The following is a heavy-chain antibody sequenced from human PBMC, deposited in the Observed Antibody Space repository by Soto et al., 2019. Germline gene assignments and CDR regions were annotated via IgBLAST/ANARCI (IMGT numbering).Heavy chain of an antibody. CDR3: ARVPPMSSIAVAGPNWFDP. J-gene: IGHJ5*02. CDR1: GYTFTSYG. D-gene: IGHD6-19*01. CDR2: ISAYNGNT. V-gene: IGHV1-18*01. Sequence: QVQLVQSGAEVKKPGASVKVSCKASGYTFTSYGISWVRQAPGQGLEWMGWISAYNGNTNYAQKLQGRVTMTTDTSTSTAYMELRSLRSDDTAVYYCARVPPMSSIAVAGPNWFDPWGQGTLVTVSS.